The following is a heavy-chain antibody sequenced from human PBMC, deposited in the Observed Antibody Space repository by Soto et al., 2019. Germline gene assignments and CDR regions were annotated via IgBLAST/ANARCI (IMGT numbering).Heavy chain of an antibody. Sequence: QITLKESGPTLVKPTQTLTLTCTFSGFSLSTSRVGVGWIRQPPGKALEWLALIYWDDDKHYSPSLKSRLTITEDTSKNQVVLTMTNMDPVDTATYYCAHRQRTVYFDHWGQGTLVTVSS. CDR2: IYWDDDK. D-gene: IGHD4-17*01. V-gene: IGHV2-5*02. CDR1: GFSLSTSRVG. J-gene: IGHJ4*02. CDR3: AHRQRTVYFDH.